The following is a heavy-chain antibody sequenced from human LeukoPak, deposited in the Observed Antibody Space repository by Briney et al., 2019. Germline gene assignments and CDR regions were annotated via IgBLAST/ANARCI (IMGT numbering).Heavy chain of an antibody. J-gene: IGHJ4*02. D-gene: IGHD6-19*01. CDR3: ARLSGRAQWLVDC. Sequence: GGSLRLSCAASGFTFSTYGITWVRQAPGKGLEWVSAISSGGSSTYYADSVKGRFTISRDNFKNTLYLQMNSLRAEDTAVYYCARLSGRAQWLVDCWGQGTLVTVSS. V-gene: IGHV3-23*01. CDR1: GFTFSTYG. CDR2: ISSGGSST.